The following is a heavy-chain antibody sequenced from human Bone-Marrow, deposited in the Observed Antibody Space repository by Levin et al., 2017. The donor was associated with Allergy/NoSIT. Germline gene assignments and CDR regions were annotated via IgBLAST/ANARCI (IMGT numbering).Heavy chain of an antibody. CDR2: ISGTGGST. CDR3: ARGRGPMATRAMDV. J-gene: IGHJ6*03. CDR1: GFTFRLYG. Sequence: GESLKISCAASGFTFRLYGMSWVRQAPGKGLQWVSAISGTGGSTYYGGSVKGRFTISRDNSENTLHLHMSGLRVDDTAVYFCARGRGPMATRAMDVWGKGTTVTVSS. V-gene: IGHV3-23*01. D-gene: IGHD5-24*01.